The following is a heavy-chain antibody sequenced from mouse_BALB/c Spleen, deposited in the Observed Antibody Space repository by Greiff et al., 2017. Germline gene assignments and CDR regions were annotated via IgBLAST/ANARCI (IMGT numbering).Heavy chain of an antibody. CDR1: GFTFSSFG. Sequence: EVHLVESGGGLVQPGGSRKLSCAASGFTFSSFGMHWVRQAPEKGLEWVAYISSDSSTIYYADTVKGRFTISRDNAKNTLFLQMTSLRSEDTAMYYYARSRGLCWYFDVWGAGTTVTVSS. J-gene: IGHJ1*01. V-gene: IGHV5-17*02. CDR3: ARSRGLCWYFDV. D-gene: IGHD3-3*01. CDR2: ISSDSSTI.